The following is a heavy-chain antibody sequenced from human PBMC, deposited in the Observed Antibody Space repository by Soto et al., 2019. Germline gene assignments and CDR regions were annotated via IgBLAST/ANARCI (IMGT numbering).Heavy chain of an antibody. V-gene: IGHV5-51*01. CDR3: ARPDCSGGSCYLGAFDI. D-gene: IGHD2-15*01. J-gene: IGHJ3*02. CDR1: GYSFTSYW. Sequence: PGESLKISCKGSGYSFTSYWIGWVRQMPGKGLEWMGIIYPGDSDTRYSPSFQGQVTISADKSISTAYLQWSSLKASDTAMYYCARPDCSGGSCYLGAFDIWGQGTMVTVSS. CDR2: IYPGDSDT.